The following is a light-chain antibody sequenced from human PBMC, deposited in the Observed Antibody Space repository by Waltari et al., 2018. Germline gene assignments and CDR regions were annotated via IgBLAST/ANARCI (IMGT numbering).Light chain of an antibody. CDR3: QSYDRSLSVV. Sequence: QSALTQPPSVSGAPGQRVTISCTGSGSNIGAGYDVHWYQQFPGTVPNLLLSCNNNPPSWLPDRFSASKTGTSASLAITGLQAEDEADYYCQSYDRSLSVVFGGGTKLTVL. CDR1: GSNIGAGYD. J-gene: IGLJ2*01. CDR2: CNN. V-gene: IGLV1-40*01.